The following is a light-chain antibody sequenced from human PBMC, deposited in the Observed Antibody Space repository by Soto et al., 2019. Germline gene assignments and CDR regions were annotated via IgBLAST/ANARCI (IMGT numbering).Light chain of an antibody. V-gene: IGKV3-20*01. J-gene: IGKJ1*01. CDR3: QHYASSRWT. CDR2: GAS. CDR1: QSVSSTY. Sequence: EIVLTQSPGTLSLSPGERATLSCRASQSVSSTYLAWYQQQPGQAPRLLIYGASSRATGIPDRFSGSGSGTDFTLTISRLEPEDFAVYYCQHYASSRWTFGQGTRVDI.